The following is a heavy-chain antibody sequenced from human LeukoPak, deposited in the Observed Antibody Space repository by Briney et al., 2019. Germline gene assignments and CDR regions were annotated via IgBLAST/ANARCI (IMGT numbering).Heavy chain of an antibody. CDR1: GSNFAGSG. D-gene: IGHD3-10*02. J-gene: IGHJ6*04. V-gene: IGHV3-48*03. CDR2: ISSSGSTI. CDR3: AELGITMIGGV. Sequence: PGGSLRLSCVTSGSNFAGSGFHWVRQAPGKGLEWVSYISSSGSTIYYADSVKGRFTISRDNAKNSLYLQMNSLRAEDTAVYYCAELGITMIGGVWGKGTTVTISS.